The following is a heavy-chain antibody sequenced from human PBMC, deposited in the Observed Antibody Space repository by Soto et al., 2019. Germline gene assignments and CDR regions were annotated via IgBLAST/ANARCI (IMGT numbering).Heavy chain of an antibody. V-gene: IGHV4-34*01. Sequence: KTSETLSLTCAVYGGSFSGYYWSWIRQPPGKGLEWIGEINHSGSTNYNPSLKSRVTISVDTSKNQFSLKLSSVTAADTAVYYCARGPPARVTDAILDDEWFDPWGQGTLVTVSS. CDR2: INHSGST. J-gene: IGHJ5*02. CDR1: GGSFSGYY. CDR3: ARGPPARVTDAILDDEWFDP. D-gene: IGHD2-2*02.